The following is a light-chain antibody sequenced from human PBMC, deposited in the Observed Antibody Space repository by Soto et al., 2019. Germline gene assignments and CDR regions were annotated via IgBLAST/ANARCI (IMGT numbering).Light chain of an antibody. CDR3: AVWDQSLTGWV. CDR1: SSNIGSHF. Sequence: QSVLTQPPSASGTPGQSLKISCSGSSSNIGSHFVYWYQHLPGTAPKLLIFRDGQRPSGVPARFFGSKSGTSASLAITGLRSEDEADYYCAVWDQSLTGWVFGGGTKLTVL. CDR2: RDG. V-gene: IGLV1-47*01. J-gene: IGLJ3*02.